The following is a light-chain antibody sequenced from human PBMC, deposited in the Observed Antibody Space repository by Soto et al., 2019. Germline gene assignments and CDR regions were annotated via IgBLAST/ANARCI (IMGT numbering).Light chain of an antibody. CDR2: DAS. V-gene: IGKV3-20*01. Sequence: EIVLTQSPGTLSLSPGERATLSCRASQSVSSTYLAWYQQKPGQAPRLLIYDASSRATGIPDRFSGSGSGTDFTLTISRLEPEDFEVYYCHQYGDSLKTFGQGTKVDIK. CDR3: HQYGDSLKT. J-gene: IGKJ1*01. CDR1: QSVSSTY.